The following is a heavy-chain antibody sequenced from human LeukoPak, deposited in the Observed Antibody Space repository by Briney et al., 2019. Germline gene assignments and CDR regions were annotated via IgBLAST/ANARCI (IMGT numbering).Heavy chain of an antibody. CDR2: IYPGDSDT. CDR3: ARLIAVAGIRYFDY. V-gene: IGHV5-51*01. J-gene: IGHJ4*02. Sequence: GESLKISCKGSGYSFTSYWIGWLRQMPAKGLEWMGIIYPGDSDTRYSPSFQGQVTISADKSISTAYLQWSSLKASDTAMYYCARLIAVAGIRYFDYWGQGTLVTVSS. CDR1: GYSFTSYW. D-gene: IGHD6-19*01.